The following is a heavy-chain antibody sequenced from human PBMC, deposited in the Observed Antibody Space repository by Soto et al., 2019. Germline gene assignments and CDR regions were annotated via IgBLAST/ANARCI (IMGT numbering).Heavy chain of an antibody. J-gene: IGHJ6*02. CDR2: ISSLKGTI. D-gene: IGHD6-19*01. CDR1: GFTFSDYY. CDR3: ASTNRSGWPFYYYYGMDV. V-gene: IGHV3-11*04. Sequence: GGSLRLSCAASGFTFSDYYMSWIRQAPGKGLEWIAFISSLKGTIYYADSVKGRFTISRDNAKNSLYLQMNSLRDEDTAVYYCASTNRSGWPFYYYYGMDVWGQGTTVTVSS.